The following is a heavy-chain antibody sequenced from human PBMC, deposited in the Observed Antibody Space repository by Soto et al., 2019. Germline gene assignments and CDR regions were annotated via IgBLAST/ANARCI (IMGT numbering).Heavy chain of an antibody. CDR1: GFTFSSYS. D-gene: IGHD1-26*01. Sequence: GGSLRLSCAASGFTFSSYSMNWVRQAPGKGLEWVSSISSSGRYIYYADSVKGRFTISRDNAKNSLYLQMNSLRAEDTAVFYCARDESGSYPAGFGYWGQGSLVTVSS. CDR2: ISSSGRYI. V-gene: IGHV3-21*01. CDR3: ARDESGSYPAGFGY. J-gene: IGHJ4*02.